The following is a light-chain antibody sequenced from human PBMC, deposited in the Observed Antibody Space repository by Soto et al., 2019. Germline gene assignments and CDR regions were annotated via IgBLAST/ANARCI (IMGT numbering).Light chain of an antibody. CDR3: SSYTTSNTRQIA. V-gene: IGLV2-14*03. CDR1: SSDVGGYNY. Sequence: LTQPASVSGSPGQSITISCTGTSSDVGGYNYVSWYRHHPGKAPKLIIYDVSNRPSGVSIRFSGSKSDNTASLTISGLQPEDEADYHCSSYTTSNTRQIAFGTGTKVTVL. J-gene: IGLJ1*01. CDR2: DVS.